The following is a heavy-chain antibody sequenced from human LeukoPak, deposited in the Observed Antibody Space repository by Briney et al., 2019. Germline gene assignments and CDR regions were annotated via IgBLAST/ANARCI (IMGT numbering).Heavy chain of an antibody. J-gene: IGHJ4*02. V-gene: IGHV1-18*01. CDR1: VYTFTNYG. CDR3: ARGGFGESAPYFDY. CDR2: IRPYNGKT. Sequence: GASVTVSFKASVYTFTNYGISWVRQAPGQGGEGMGWIRPYNGKTNYTQKLQGRVTITTDTSTSTAYMELRSLRSDDTAVYYCARGGFGESAPYFDYWGQGTLVTVSS. D-gene: IGHD3-10*01.